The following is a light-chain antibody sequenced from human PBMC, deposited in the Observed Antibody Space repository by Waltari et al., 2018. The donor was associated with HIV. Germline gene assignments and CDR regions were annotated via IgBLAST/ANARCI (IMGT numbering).Light chain of an antibody. J-gene: IGKJ4*01. Sequence: AIHLTQSPSSLSAAVGDTVTITCRASRGMSTALAWYQQKPGRAPKLLIYDASTLEGGVPSRFSGSGSETDFTLTISSLQQEDSASYYCQQFNYLPPLFGGGTKVEI. V-gene: IGKV1D-13*01. CDR1: RGMSTA. CDR2: DAS. CDR3: QQFNYLPPL.